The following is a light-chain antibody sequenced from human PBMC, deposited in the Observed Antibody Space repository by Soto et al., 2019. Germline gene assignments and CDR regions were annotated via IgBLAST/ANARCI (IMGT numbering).Light chain of an antibody. J-gene: IGLJ1*01. Sequence: QSVLTQPPSVSAAPGQKVTISRSGSSSNSGGNSVSWYQQLPGAAPKLLIYDDNKRPSGIPDRFSGYKSGTSATLGITGFQTGDEADYYCGSWDSSLSAYVFGTGTKVTVL. CDR3: GSWDSSLSAYV. CDR1: SSNSGGNS. CDR2: DDN. V-gene: IGLV1-51*01.